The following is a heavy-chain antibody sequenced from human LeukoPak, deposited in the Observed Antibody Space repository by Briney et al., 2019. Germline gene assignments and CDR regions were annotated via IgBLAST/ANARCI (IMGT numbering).Heavy chain of an antibody. CDR3: ARQRYCSGGSCYSFGYYYYMDV. D-gene: IGHD2-15*01. J-gene: IGHJ6*03. Sequence: PSETLSLTCAVYGGSFSGYYWSWIRQPPGKGLEWIGEINHSGSTNYNPSLKSRVTISVDTSKNQFSLKLSSVTAADTAVYYCARQRYCSGGSCYSFGYYYYMDVWGKGTTVTISS. CDR2: INHSGST. CDR1: GGSFSGYY. V-gene: IGHV4-34*01.